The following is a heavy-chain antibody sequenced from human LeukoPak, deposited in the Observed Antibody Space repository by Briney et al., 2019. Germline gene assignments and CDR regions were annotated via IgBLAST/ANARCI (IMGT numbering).Heavy chain of an antibody. D-gene: IGHD6-13*01. J-gene: IGHJ4*02. CDR1: GYTFTSYG. Sequence: ASVKVSCKASGYTFTSYGISWVRQAPRQGLEWMGWISAYNGNTNYAQKLQGRVTMTTDTSTSTAYMELRSLRSDDTAVYYCASSIAAAGGFDYWGQGTLVTVSS. CDR3: ASSIAAAGGFDY. CDR2: ISAYNGNT. V-gene: IGHV1-18*01.